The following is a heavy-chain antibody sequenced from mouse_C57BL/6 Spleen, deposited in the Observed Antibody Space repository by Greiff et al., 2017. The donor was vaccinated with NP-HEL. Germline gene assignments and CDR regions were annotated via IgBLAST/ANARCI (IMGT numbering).Heavy chain of an antibody. V-gene: IGHV14-2*01. J-gene: IGHJ2*01. CDR2: IDPEDGAT. CDR3: ARGDDAYYY. CDR1: GFNIKDYY. Sequence: VQLQQSGAELVKPGASVKLSCTASGFNIKDYYMHWVKQRNEQGLEWIGRIDPEDGATKYAPKFKGKATLTADSSSNTAYLQLSSLTSEDTAVYYCARGDDAYYYWGQGTTLTVSS. D-gene: IGHD2-10*01.